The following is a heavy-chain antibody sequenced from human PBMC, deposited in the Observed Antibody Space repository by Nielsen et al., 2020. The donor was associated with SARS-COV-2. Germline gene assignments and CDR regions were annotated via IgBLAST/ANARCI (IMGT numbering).Heavy chain of an antibody. V-gene: IGHV5-51*01. Sequence: GGSLRLSCKGSGYSFTSYWIGWVRQMPGKGLEWMGIIYPGDSDTRYSPSFQGQVTISADKSISTAYLQWSSLKASDTAMYYCARRGVDDSSGYYDWYFDLWGRGTLVTVSS. D-gene: IGHD3-22*01. J-gene: IGHJ2*01. CDR3: ARRGVDDSSGYYDWYFDL. CDR1: GYSFTSYW. CDR2: IYPGDSDT.